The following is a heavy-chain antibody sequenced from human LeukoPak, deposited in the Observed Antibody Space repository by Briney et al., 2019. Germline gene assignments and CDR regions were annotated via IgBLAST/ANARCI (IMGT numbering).Heavy chain of an antibody. CDR2: IYHSGST. J-gene: IGHJ5*01. CDR1: GGSISSGGYY. V-gene: IGHV4-30-2*01. CDR3: ARERTGWFDP. Sequence: SETLSLTCTVSGGSISSGGYYWSWIRQPPGKGLEWIGYIYHSGSTYYNPSLKSRVTISVDTSKNQFSLKLSSVTAADTAVYYCARERTGWFDPWGQGTLVTVSS.